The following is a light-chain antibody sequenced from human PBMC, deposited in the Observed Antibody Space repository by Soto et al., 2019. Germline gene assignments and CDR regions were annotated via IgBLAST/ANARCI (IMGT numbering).Light chain of an antibody. CDR2: GAS. J-gene: IGKJ1*01. Sequence: EIVLTQSPGTLSLSPGERAILSCRASQSASNTYVAWYQHKPGQAPRLLIYGASTRATGIPARFSGSGSGTEFTLTISSLQSEDFAVYYCQQYNNWPRTFGQGTKVDNK. V-gene: IGKV3-15*01. CDR1: QSASNT. CDR3: QQYNNWPRT.